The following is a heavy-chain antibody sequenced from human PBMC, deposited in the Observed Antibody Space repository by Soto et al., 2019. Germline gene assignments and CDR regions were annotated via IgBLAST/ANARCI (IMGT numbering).Heavy chain of an antibody. V-gene: IGHV4-4*02. J-gene: IGHJ4*02. Sequence: SETLSLTCAVSGGSISSGNWWSWVRQPPGKGLEWIGEIYHSGSTGYNPSLKSRATMSVDRSKNQFSLKVNSVTAADTAVYYCARLIYDSRLNYLYFDSWGQGTLVTVSS. CDR1: GGSISSGNW. CDR3: ARLIYDSRLNYLYFDS. D-gene: IGHD3-22*01. CDR2: IYHSGST.